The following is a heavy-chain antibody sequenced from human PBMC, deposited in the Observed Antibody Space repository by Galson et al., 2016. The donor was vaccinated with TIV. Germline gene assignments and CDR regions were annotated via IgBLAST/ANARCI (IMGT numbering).Heavy chain of an antibody. J-gene: IGHJ4*02. V-gene: IGHV3-23*01. D-gene: IGHD3-22*01. CDR2: ISGGGGSS. CDR3: AKMDSSGFHYVRRYDY. Sequence: SLRLSCAASGFTFSSYALTWVRQAPGKGLEWVSAISGGGGSSYYGDSVKGRFTISRDNSEKMLYLQMNSLRAEDTAVYYCAKMDSSGFHYVRRYDYWGQGTLVTVSS. CDR1: GFTFSSYA.